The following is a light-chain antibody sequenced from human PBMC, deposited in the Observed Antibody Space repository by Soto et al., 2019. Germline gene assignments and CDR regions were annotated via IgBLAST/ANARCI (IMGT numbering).Light chain of an antibody. CDR2: DVR. CDR1: SSDVGAFNF. V-gene: IGLV2-14*03. J-gene: IGLJ2*01. Sequence: QSVLTQPASVSGSPGQSITISCTGTSSDVGAFNFVSWYQQHPGKAPKLMIYDVRHWPSGVSDRFSGSKSGNTASLTIYGLQAEDEADYYCTSHTTTSPPVLFGGGTKLTVL. CDR3: TSHTTTSPPVL.